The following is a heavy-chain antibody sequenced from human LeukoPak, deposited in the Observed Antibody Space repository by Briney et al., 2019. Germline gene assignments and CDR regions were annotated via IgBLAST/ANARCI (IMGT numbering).Heavy chain of an antibody. CDR3: ARDRGEYYGSGSYYKHFDY. V-gene: IGHV1-18*01. J-gene: IGHJ4*02. CDR1: GYTFTSYG. Sequence: GASVKVSCKASGYTFTSYGISWVRQAPGQGLEWMGWISAYNGNTKYAQKLQGRVTTTTDTSTSTAYMELRSLRSDDTAVYYCARDRGEYYGSGSYYKHFDYWGQGTLVTVSS. D-gene: IGHD3-10*01. CDR2: ISAYNGNT.